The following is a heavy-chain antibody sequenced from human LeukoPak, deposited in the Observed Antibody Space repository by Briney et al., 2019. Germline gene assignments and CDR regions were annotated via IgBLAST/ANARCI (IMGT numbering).Heavy chain of an antibody. Sequence: GGSLRLSCAASGFTFSSYAMSWVRQAPGKGLEWVSSISGSDGTTYYADSVKGRFTISRDNSKNTLYLQMNSLRAEDTAVYYCAKDICSGGSCYYFDYWGQGTLVTVSS. CDR1: GFTFSSYA. D-gene: IGHD2-15*01. V-gene: IGHV3-23*01. CDR2: ISGSDGTT. J-gene: IGHJ4*02. CDR3: AKDICSGGSCYYFDY.